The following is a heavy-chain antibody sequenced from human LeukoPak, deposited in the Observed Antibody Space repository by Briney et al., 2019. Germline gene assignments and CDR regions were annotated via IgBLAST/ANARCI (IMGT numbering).Heavy chain of an antibody. V-gene: IGHV3-23*01. Sequence: GGSLRLSCAASGFTFSSSAMNWVRQAPGKGLEGVSTISGSGDRTYYADSVKGRFTISRDNSKNTLFVQMKSLRAEDTAVCYCAKGYYGSGSYGWFDYWGQGTLVTVSS. CDR3: AKGYYGSGSYGWFDY. CDR2: ISGSGDRT. CDR1: GFTFSSSA. D-gene: IGHD3-10*01. J-gene: IGHJ4*02.